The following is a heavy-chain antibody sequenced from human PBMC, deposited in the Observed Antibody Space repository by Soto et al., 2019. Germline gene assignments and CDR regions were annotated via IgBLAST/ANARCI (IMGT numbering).Heavy chain of an antibody. CDR1: GFTFSTYV. CDR2: ISGSGVTI. Sequence: GGSLRLSCAASGFTFSTYVMTWVRQAPGKGLEWVSAISGSGVTIYYADSVKGRFTISRDNSKNTLYLQMNSRRGEDTAVYYCAQDRIVGATRAFAFDIWGQGTMVTVSS. CDR3: AQDRIVGATRAFAFDI. D-gene: IGHD1-26*01. V-gene: IGHV3-23*01. J-gene: IGHJ3*02.